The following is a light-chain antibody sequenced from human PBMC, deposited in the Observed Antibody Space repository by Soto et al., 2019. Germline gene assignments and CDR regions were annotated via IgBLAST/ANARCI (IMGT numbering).Light chain of an antibody. J-gene: IGKJ3*01. CDR2: ATS. CDR1: QGINNW. V-gene: IGKV1-12*01. CDR3: QQANSFPPT. Sequence: DIQMTQSPSSVSASVGDRVTITCRTSQGINNWLAWYQEKPGKAPKLLIYATSNLHGGVPSRFSGSGSGTDFTLTISSLQPEDFATYYCQQANSFPPTFGPGTKVYIK.